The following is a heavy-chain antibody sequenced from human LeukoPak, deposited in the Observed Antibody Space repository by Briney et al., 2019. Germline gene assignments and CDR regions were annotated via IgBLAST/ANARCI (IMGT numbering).Heavy chain of an antibody. CDR2: INPSGGST. Sequence: ASVKVSCKASRYTFTSYYMHWVRQAPGQGLEWMGIINPSGGSTSYAQKFQGRVTMTRDTSTSTVYMELSSLRSEDTAVYYCARAVLGGWTDYWGQGTLVTVSS. J-gene: IGHJ4*02. V-gene: IGHV1-46*01. CDR3: ARAVLGGWTDY. CDR1: RYTFTSYY. D-gene: IGHD6-19*01.